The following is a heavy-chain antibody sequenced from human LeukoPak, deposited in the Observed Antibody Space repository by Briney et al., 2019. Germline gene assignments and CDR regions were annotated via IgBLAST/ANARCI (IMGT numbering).Heavy chain of an antibody. CDR2: ISSSSSYI. CDR3: AAESDFNKNYYV. J-gene: IGHJ4*02. Sequence: PGGSLRLSCAASGFTFTSHNMNWVRQAPGKGLEWVSSISSSSSYIYYADSVKGRFTISRDNAKNSLYLQMNSLRAEDTAVYYCAAESDFNKNYYVWGQGTLITVSS. D-gene: IGHD1-26*01. CDR1: GFTFTSHN. V-gene: IGHV3-21*01.